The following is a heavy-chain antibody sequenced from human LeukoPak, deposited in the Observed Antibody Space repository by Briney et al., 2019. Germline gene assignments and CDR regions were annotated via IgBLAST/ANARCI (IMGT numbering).Heavy chain of an antibody. CDR1: GDSVSSNSAT. CDR3: ARRLTQYDCFDP. Sequence: SQTLSLTCAISGDSVSSNSATWNWIRQSPSRGLEWLGRTYYRSTWYNDYAVSVRGRITVNPDTSKNQFSLHLNSVTPEDAAVYYCARRLTQYDCFDPWGQGILVTVSS. CDR2: TYYRSTWYN. V-gene: IGHV6-1*01. D-gene: IGHD2-2*01. J-gene: IGHJ5*02.